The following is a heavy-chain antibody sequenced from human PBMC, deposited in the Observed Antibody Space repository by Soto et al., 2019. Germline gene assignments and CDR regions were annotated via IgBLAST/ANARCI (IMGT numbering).Heavy chain of an antibody. CDR1: GYTFTSYG. CDR2: ISAYNGNT. CDR3: ARGYGGSDSSGYHFDY. V-gene: IGHV1-18*04. J-gene: IGHJ4*02. Sequence: ASVKVSCKASGYTFTSYGISWVRQAPGQGLEWMGWISAYNGNTNYAQKLQGRVTMTTDTSTSTAYMELRSLRSEDKAVYYCARGYGGSDSSGYHFDYWGQGTLVTVSS. D-gene: IGHD3-22*01.